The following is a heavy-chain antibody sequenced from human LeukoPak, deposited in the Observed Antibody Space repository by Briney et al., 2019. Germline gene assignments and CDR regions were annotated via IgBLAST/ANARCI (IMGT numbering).Heavy chain of an antibody. J-gene: IGHJ2*01. CDR3: ARDTGTGAYWYFDL. CDR1: GGTFSSYA. CDR2: IIPIFGTA. D-gene: IGHD1-7*01. V-gene: IGHV1-69*13. Sequence: SVKVSCKASGGTFSSYAISWVRQAPGQGLEWMGGIIPIFGTANHAQKFQGRVTITADESTSTAYMELSSLRSEDTAVYYCARDTGTGAYWYFDLWGRGTLVTVSS.